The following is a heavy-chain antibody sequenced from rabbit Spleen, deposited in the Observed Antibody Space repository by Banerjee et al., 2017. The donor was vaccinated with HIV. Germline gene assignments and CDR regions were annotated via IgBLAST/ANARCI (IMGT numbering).Heavy chain of an antibody. J-gene: IGHJ6*01. CDR1: GFSFSSGYD. V-gene: IGHV1S45*01. D-gene: IGHD1-1*01. CDR2: IEGGSSGFT. CDR3: ARDTSSSFSSYGMDL. Sequence: QEKLVESGGGLVQPEGSLTLTCKAAGFSFSSGYDMCWVRQAPGKGLEWIACIEGGSSGFTYFANWAKGRFTISKTSSTTVTLQTTSLTAADTATYFCARDTSSSFSSYGMDLWGQGTLVTVS.